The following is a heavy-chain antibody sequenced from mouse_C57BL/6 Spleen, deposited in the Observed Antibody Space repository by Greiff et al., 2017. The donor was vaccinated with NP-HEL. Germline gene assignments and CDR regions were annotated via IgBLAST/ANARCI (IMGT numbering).Heavy chain of an antibody. D-gene: IGHD1-1*01. CDR2: IYPRSGNT. J-gene: IGHJ3*01. CDR3: ARDGANYGSSRGGFAY. CDR1: GYTFTSYG. Sequence: QVQLKESGAKLARPGASVKLSCKASGYTFTSYGISWVKQRTGQGLEWIGEIYPRSGNTYYNEKFKGKATLTADKSSSTAYMELRSLTSEDSAVYFCARDGANYGSSRGGFAYWGQGTLVTVSA. V-gene: IGHV1-81*01.